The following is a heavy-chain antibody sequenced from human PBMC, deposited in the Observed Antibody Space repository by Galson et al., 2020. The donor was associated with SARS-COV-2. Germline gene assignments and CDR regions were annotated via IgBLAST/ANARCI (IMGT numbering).Heavy chain of an antibody. CDR3: AVTYCGGDCYPYYYYYMDV. V-gene: IGHV5-51*07. CDR1: GYSFTSYW. Sequence: GESLKISCKGSGYSFTSYWIGWVHQMTGKGLEWMGIIYPGDSDTRYSPSFQGQVTISADKSISTAYLQWSSLKASDTAMYYCAVTYCGGDCYPYYYYYMDVWGKGTTVTVSS. J-gene: IGHJ6*03. CDR2: IYPGDSDT. D-gene: IGHD2-21*01.